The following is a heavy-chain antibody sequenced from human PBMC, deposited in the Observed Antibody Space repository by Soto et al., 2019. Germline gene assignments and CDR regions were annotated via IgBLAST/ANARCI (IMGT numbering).Heavy chain of an antibody. J-gene: IGHJ5*02. CDR1: GGSISSYY. V-gene: IGHV4-59*08. CDR3: ARLAAFYPPLDP. D-gene: IGHD3-3*02. CDR2: IYYSGST. Sequence: PSETLSLTCTVSGGSISSYYWSWIRQPPGKGLEWIGYIYYSGSTNYNPSLKSRVTISVDTSKNQFSLKLSSVTAADTAVYYCARLAAFYPPLDPWGPGTLVTVSS.